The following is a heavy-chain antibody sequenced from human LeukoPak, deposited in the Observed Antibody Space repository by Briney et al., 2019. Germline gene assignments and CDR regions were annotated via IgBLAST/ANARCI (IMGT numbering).Heavy chain of an antibody. CDR2: ISYDGSNK. Sequence: GGSLRLSCAASGFTFSSYAMHWVRQAPGKGLEWVAVISYDGSNKYYADSVKGRFTISRDNSKNTLYLQMNSLRADDTAVYYCARDDQSGIAAAGYPGYSSSWYPSDDWGQGTLVTVSS. CDR3: ARDDQSGIAAAGYPGYSSSWYPSDD. D-gene: IGHD6-13*01. CDR1: GFTFSSYA. V-gene: IGHV3-30-3*01. J-gene: IGHJ4*02.